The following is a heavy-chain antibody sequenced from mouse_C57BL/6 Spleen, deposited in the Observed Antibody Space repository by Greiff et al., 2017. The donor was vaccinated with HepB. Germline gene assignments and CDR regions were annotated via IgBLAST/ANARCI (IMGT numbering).Heavy chain of an antibody. D-gene: IGHD2-12*01. Sequence: EVKLMESGPGLAKPSQTLSLTCSVTGYSITSDYWNWIRQFPGNKLEYMGYISYSGSTYYNPSLKSRISITRDTSKNQYYLQLNSVTTEDTATYYCARSPLRRNFDYWGQGTTLTVSS. J-gene: IGHJ2*01. CDR2: ISYSGST. CDR1: GYSITSDY. CDR3: ARSPLRRNFDY. V-gene: IGHV3-8*01.